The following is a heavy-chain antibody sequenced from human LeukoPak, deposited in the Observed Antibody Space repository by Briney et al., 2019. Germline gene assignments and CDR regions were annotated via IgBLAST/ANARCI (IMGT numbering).Heavy chain of an antibody. Sequence: ASVKVSCKASGYTFTSYYMRWVRQAPGQGLEWMGWINPNSGGTNYAQKFQGRVTMTRDTSISTAYMELSRLRSDDTAVYYCARTSMIVVVSPFDYWGQGTLVTVSS. J-gene: IGHJ4*02. D-gene: IGHD3-22*01. V-gene: IGHV1-2*02. CDR1: GYTFTSYY. CDR2: INPNSGGT. CDR3: ARTSMIVVVSPFDY.